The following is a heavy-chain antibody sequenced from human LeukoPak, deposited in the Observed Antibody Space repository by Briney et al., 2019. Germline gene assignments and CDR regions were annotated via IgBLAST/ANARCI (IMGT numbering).Heavy chain of an antibody. J-gene: IGHJ6*03. Sequence: GGSLRLSCAASGFTFSSYGMSWVRQAPGKGLEWVSAISGSGGSTYYADSVKGRFTISRDNSKNTLYLQMNSLRAEDTAAYYCARANDSGGYTGDFDYYYYLDVWGSGTTVTVSS. CDR1: GFTFSSYG. D-gene: IGHD3-22*01. CDR3: ARANDSGGYTGDFDYYYYLDV. CDR2: ISGSGGST. V-gene: IGHV3-23*01.